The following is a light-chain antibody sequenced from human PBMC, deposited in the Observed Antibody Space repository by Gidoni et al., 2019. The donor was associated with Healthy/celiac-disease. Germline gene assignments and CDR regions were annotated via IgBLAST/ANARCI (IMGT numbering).Light chain of an antibody. J-gene: IGKJ1*01. Sequence: EVVSTQSPGTLSLSPGERATLSCRDSQSVSSSYLALYQQKPGQAPRRPIYGASSRATGIPARSSGSGSGTDFTLTIIRLEPEDFAVYYCQQYGSSRTFGQGPKVEIK. V-gene: IGKV3-20*01. CDR1: QSVSSSY. CDR2: GAS. CDR3: QQYGSSRT.